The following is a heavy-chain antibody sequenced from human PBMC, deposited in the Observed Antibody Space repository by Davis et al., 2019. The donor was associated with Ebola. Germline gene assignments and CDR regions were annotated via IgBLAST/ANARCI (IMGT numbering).Heavy chain of an antibody. Sequence: MPSETLSPTCSVSGASITGSSYYWGWLRQPPGKGLEWIGSMYYSGSTYYNPSLKSRVTISVDTSNNQFSLKVSSVTAADTAVYYCARTYSSAWYYWGQGTLVTVSS. CDR3: ARTYSSAWYY. D-gene: IGHD6-19*01. CDR2: MYYSGST. CDR1: GASITGSSYY. V-gene: IGHV4-39*01. J-gene: IGHJ4*02.